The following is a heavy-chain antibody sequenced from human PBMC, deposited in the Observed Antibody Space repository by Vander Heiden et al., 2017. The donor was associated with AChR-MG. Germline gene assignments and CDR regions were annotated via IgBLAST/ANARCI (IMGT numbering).Heavy chain of an antibody. J-gene: IGHJ6*02. CDR3: AKGGQWLAYYYYGMDV. D-gene: IGHD6-19*01. Sequence: QVQLVQSGTEVRKPGASVNLSCKASGYTFANYAIHWVRQAPGQRLEWMGWFNPGNGNTKYGQRFQDRVTIRGDTSASTAYMELTSLRSEGAGVYYCAKGGQWLAYYYYGMDVWGPGTTVTVS. V-gene: IGHV1-3*01. CDR1: GYTFANYA. CDR2: FNPGNGNT.